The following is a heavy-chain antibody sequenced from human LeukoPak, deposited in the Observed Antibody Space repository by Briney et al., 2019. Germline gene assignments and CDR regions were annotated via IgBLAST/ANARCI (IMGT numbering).Heavy chain of an antibody. D-gene: IGHD2-15*01. CDR1: GGSISSYY. CDR3: ARDSPYCSGGSCYNYYYGMDV. CDR2: IYYSGST. V-gene: IGHV4-59*12. J-gene: IGHJ6*02. Sequence: SETLSLTCTVSGGSISSYYWSWIRQPPGKGLEWIGYIYYSGSTNYNPSLKSRVTISVDTSKNQFSLKLSSVTAADAAVYYCARDSPYCSGGSCYNYYYGMDVWGQGTTVTVSS.